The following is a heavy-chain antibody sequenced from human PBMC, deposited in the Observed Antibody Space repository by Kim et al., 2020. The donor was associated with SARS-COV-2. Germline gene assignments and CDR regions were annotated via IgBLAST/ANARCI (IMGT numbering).Heavy chain of an antibody. CDR2: INHSGST. D-gene: IGHD2-2*01. CDR3: ARAVEGAGVSTRLQTNWCDP. J-gene: IGHJ5*02. V-gene: IGHV4-34*01. Sequence: SETLSLTCAVYGGSFSGYYWSWIRQPPGKGLEWVGEINHSGSTNYNPSLKSRVTISVDTTKNQFSLKLSSVTAADTAVYYCARAVEGAGVSTRLQTNWCDPWGQGTLVTVSS. CDR1: GGSFSGYY.